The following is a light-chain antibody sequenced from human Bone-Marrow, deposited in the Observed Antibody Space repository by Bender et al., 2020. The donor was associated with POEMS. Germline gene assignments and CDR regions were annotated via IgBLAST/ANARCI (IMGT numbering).Light chain of an antibody. J-gene: IGLJ7*01. Sequence: QSVLTQPPSVSGAPGQRVTISCTGSSSNTGSGYDINWYQHLPGTAPKLLIYGYNNRPSGVPDRISASQSGTSASLAISGLQSDDEGDYFCVSWDDTTLGAAFGGGTHLTVL. V-gene: IGLV1-40*01. CDR2: GYN. CDR3: VSWDDTTLGAA. CDR1: SSNTGSGYD.